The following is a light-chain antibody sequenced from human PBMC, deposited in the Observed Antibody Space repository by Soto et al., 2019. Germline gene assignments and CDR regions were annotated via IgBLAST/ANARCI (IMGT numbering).Light chain of an antibody. Sequence: EIVLTQCPGTLSLSPGESATLSCRATQSVSATYLAWYQQKPGQAPRLLIYAASSRATDIPDRFSGSGSGTDFTLAISRLEPEDFAVYWCQHYGTSTRTFGQGTKVDIK. CDR2: AAS. CDR1: QSVSATY. J-gene: IGKJ1*01. V-gene: IGKV3-20*01. CDR3: QHYGTSTRT.